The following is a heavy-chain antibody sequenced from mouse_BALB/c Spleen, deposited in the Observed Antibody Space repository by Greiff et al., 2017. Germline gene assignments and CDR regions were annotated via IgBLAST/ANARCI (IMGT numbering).Heavy chain of an antibody. D-gene: IGHD2-14*01. CDR1: GFTFSNYW. Sequence: EVNVVESGGGLVQPGGSMKLSCVASGFTFSNYWMNWVRQSPEKGLEWVAEIRLKSNNYATHYAESVKGRFTISRDDSKSSVYLQMNNLRAEDTGIYYCTSYRYFDYWGQGTTLTVSS. CDR2: IRLKSNNYAT. J-gene: IGHJ2*01. V-gene: IGHV6-6*02. CDR3: TSYRYFDY.